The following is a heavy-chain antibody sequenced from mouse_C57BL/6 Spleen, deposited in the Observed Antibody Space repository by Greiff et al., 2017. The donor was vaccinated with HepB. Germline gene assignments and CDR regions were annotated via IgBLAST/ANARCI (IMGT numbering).Heavy chain of an antibody. CDR2: IYPGGGYT. CDR3: AREGPYYFDY. V-gene: IGHV1-63*01. J-gene: IGHJ2*01. CDR1: GYTFTNYW. Sequence: VKLMESGAELVRPGTSVKMSCKASGYTFTNYWIGWAKQRPGHGLEWIGDIYPGGGYTNYNEKFKGKATLTADKSSSTAYMQFSSLTSEDSAIYYCAREGPYYFDYWGQGTTLTVSS.